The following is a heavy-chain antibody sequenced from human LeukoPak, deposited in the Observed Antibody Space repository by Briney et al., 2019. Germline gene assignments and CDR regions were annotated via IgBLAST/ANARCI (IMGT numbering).Heavy chain of an antibody. D-gene: IGHD3-22*01. J-gene: IGHJ4*02. Sequence: GGSLRLSCAVSGFTVSTNYMSWVRQAPGKGLEWVSVIYSGGSTYYADSVKGRFTISRDNSKNTLYLQMNSLRAEDTAVYYCASRSISMIGGGTTDYWGQGTLVTVPS. V-gene: IGHV3-66*01. CDR1: GFTVSTNY. CDR3: ASRSISMIGGGTTDY. CDR2: IYSGGST.